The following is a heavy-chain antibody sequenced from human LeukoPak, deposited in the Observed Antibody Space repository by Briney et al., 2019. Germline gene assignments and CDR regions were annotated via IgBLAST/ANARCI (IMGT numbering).Heavy chain of an antibody. CDR1: GDSIISGSYS. Sequence: SETLSLTCTVSGDSIISGSYSWVWIRQPPGKGLEYIANISYIGNTEYNPSLKSRVTISVDTSKNQFSLNLRSVTAAGTAVYYCAREPKFYDVLIGYYYYFDLWGRGTLVTVSS. J-gene: IGHJ2*01. D-gene: IGHD3-9*01. CDR3: AREPKFYDVLIGYYYYFDL. CDR2: ISYIGNT. V-gene: IGHV4-39*02.